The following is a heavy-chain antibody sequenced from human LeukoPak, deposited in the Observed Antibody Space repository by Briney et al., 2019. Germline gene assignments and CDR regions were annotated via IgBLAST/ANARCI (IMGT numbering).Heavy chain of an antibody. CDR2: IDQDGSGK. J-gene: IGHJ5*01. CDR3: ARSEGYYSSGYYDS. CDR1: GFTFNDYY. D-gene: IGHD3-22*01. V-gene: IGHV3-7*02. Sequence: GGSLRLSCAASGFTFNDYYMSWVRQAPGKGLEWVANIDQDGSGKYYVDSVMGRFTISRDNANNSLYLQMNNLRAEDTAVYYCARSEGYYSSGYYDSWGRGTLVTVSS.